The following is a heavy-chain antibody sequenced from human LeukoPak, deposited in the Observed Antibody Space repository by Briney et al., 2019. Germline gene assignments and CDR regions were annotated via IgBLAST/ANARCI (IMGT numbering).Heavy chain of an antibody. CDR3: ARGPGWLLRTFLGY. Sequence: ASVKVSCKASGGTFSSYAISWVRQAPGQGLEWMGGIIPIFGTANYAQKFQGRVTITADESTSTAYMELSSLRSEDTAAYYCARGPGWLLRTFLGYWGQGTLVTVSS. CDR1: GGTFSSYA. D-gene: IGHD3-22*01. V-gene: IGHV1-69*13. CDR2: IIPIFGTA. J-gene: IGHJ4*02.